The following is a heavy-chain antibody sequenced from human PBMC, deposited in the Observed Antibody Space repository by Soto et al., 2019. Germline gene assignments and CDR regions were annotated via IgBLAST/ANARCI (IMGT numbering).Heavy chain of an antibody. J-gene: IGHJ5*02. CDR2: ISAYSGDT. CDR3: GISGLTDYEMNGCDA. Sequence: QLVQSGAEVKKPGASVTVSCKASGYTFSRYGITWVRQAPGQGLEWMGWISAYSGDTNYAQKFQGRVSMTTDSSTSTAYMELRSLRTDDMAIYYCGISGLTDYEMNGCDAWGQGTLVTVSS. CDR1: GYTFSRYG. D-gene: IGHD3-22*01. V-gene: IGHV1-18*03.